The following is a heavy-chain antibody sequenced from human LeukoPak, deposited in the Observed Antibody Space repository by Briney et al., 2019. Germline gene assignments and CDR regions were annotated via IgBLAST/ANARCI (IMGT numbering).Heavy chain of an antibody. CDR1: GFTFSSYG. CDR3: AKVPSSTSAYYYYGMDV. J-gene: IGHJ6*02. D-gene: IGHD2-2*01. Sequence: GRSLRPSCAASGFTFSSYGMHWVRQAPGKGLEWVAVISYDGSNRYYADSVKGRFTISRDNSKNTLYLQMNSLRAEDTAVYYCAKVPSSTSAYYYYGMDVWGQGTTVTVSS. CDR2: ISYDGSNR. V-gene: IGHV3-30*18.